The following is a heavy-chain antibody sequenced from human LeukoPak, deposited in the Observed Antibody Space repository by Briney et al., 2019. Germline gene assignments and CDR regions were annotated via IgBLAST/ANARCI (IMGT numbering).Heavy chain of an antibody. CDR2: ISGSGGST. V-gene: IGHV3-23*01. D-gene: IGHD3-10*01. J-gene: IGHJ6*03. CDR1: GFTFSSYG. Sequence: GGSLRLSCAASGFTFSSYGMSWVRQAPGKGLEWVSAISGSGGSTYYADSVKGRFTISRDNSKNTLYLQMNSLRAEDTAVYYCAKDYGSGVSGYYYMDVWGKGTTVTISS. CDR3: AKDYGSGVSGYYYMDV.